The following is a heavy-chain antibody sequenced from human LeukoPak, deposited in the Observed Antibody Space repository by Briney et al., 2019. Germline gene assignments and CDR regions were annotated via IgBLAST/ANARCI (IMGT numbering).Heavy chain of an antibody. Sequence: GGCLRLSCAASGFTFSSYEMNWVRQAPGKGLEWVSYISSSGSTIYYADSVKGRFTISRDNAKNSLYLQMNSLRAEDTAVYYCAELGITMIGGIWGKGTTVTISS. CDR3: AELGITMIGGI. CDR1: GFTFSSYE. CDR2: ISSSGSTI. V-gene: IGHV3-48*03. D-gene: IGHD3-10*02. J-gene: IGHJ6*04.